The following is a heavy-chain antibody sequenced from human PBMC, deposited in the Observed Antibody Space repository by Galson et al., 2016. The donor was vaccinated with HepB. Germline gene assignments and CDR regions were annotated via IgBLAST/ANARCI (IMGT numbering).Heavy chain of an antibody. J-gene: IGHJ6*02. Sequence: SLRLSCAASGFPFDNYNMHWVRQAPGKGLEWVSLINWDGGSTHYADSVKGRFTISRDNNKNSVYLQMNSLRTEDTALYYCAKDSGDCFNTTCSPRNGMDVWGQGTTVTVSS. CDR2: INWDGGST. CDR3: AKDSGDCFNTTCSPRNGMDV. CDR1: GFPFDNYN. V-gene: IGHV3-43*01. D-gene: IGHD2-2*01.